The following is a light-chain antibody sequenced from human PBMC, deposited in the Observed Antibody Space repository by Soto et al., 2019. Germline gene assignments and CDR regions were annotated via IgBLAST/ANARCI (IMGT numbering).Light chain of an antibody. V-gene: IGLV1-40*01. CDR3: QSYDSRLSAYV. J-gene: IGLJ1*01. CDR2: TNN. CDR1: SSNIGAGYD. Sequence: QSALTQPPSVSGAPGQRVTISCTGSSSNIGAGYDVHWYLQVPGTAPKLLVYTNNNRPSGVPDRFSGSKSDTSASLAITGLQAEDEADYYCQSYDSRLSAYVFGTGTKVTVL.